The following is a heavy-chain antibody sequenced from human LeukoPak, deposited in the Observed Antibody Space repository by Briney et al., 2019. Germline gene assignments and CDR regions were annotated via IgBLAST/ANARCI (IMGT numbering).Heavy chain of an antibody. V-gene: IGHV3-64*01. CDR3: ARGAPHCSKTSCYSYYYGMDV. CDR1: GLTFSSSA. J-gene: IGHJ6*02. CDR2: ISTIEITT. D-gene: IGHD2-2*01. Sequence: AGSLRLPCEPPGLTFSSSAMHWVRQAPGKGREYVSTISTIEITTYYANSVKGRFTISRDNSKNTLYLQMGSLRAEDMAVYYCARGAPHCSKTSCYSYYYGMDVWGQGTTVTVSS.